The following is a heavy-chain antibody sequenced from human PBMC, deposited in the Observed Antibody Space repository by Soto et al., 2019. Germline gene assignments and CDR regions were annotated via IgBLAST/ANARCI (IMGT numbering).Heavy chain of an antibody. Sequence: PGESLKISCKGSGYSFTSYWIGWVRQMPGKGLEWMGIIYPGDSDTRYSPSFQGQVTISADKSISTAYLQWSSLKASDTAMYYRARHGTAMARLYAFDIWGKGTMVTVS. CDR1: GYSFTSYW. V-gene: IGHV5-51*01. J-gene: IGHJ3*02. CDR3: ARHGTAMARLYAFDI. D-gene: IGHD5-18*01. CDR2: IYPGDSDT.